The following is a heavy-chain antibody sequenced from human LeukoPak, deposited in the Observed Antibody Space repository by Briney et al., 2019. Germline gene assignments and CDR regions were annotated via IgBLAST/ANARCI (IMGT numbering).Heavy chain of an antibody. CDR3: ARDQDYYDSSGYCY. Sequence: ASVTVSFTASGYTFTSYAMHWVRQAPGQRLEWMGWINAGNGNTKYSQKFQGRVTITRDTSASTAYMELSSLRSEDTAVYYCARDQDYYDSSGYCYWGQGTLVTVSS. D-gene: IGHD3-22*01. J-gene: IGHJ4*02. CDR2: INAGNGNT. V-gene: IGHV1-3*01. CDR1: GYTFTSYA.